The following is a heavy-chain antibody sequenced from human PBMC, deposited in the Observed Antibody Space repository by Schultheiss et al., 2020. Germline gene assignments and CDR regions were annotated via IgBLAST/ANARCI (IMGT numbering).Heavy chain of an antibody. CDR3: ARTVPGIKAFDI. V-gene: IGHV5-51*01. J-gene: IGHJ3*02. Sequence: GSLKISCKGSGYSFTSYWIGWVRQMPGKGLKWMGIIYPGDSDTRYGPSFQGQVTISADKSISTAYLQWSSLKASDTAMYYCARTVPGIKAFDIWGQGTMVTVSS. CDR1: GYSFTSYW. CDR2: IYPGDSDT. D-gene: IGHD6-19*01.